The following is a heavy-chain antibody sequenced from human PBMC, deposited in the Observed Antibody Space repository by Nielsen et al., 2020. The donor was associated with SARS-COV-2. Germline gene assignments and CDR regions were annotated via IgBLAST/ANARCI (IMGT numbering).Heavy chain of an antibody. CDR3: ARDLSIYGGDAGFDY. J-gene: IGHJ4*02. Sequence: ASVKVSCKASGYTFTSYGISWVRQAPGQGLEWMGWISAYNGNTNYAQKLQGRVTMTTDTSTSTAYMELRSLRSDDTAVYYCARDLSIYGGDAGFDYWGQGTLVTVSS. D-gene: IGHD4-23*01. CDR2: ISAYNGNT. CDR1: GYTFTSYG. V-gene: IGHV1-18*01.